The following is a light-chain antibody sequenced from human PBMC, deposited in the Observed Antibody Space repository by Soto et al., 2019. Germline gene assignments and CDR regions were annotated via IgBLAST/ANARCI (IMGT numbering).Light chain of an antibody. CDR3: QSYASSLSGVV. CDR1: SSNIGAGYD. Sequence: HSVLTQPPSVSGAPGQRVTISCTGSSSNIGAGYDVHWYQQLPVTAPKLLIYGNSNRPSGFPDRFSGSKSGTSASLAITGLQAEDEADYYCQSYASSLSGVVFGGGTKLTVL. CDR2: GNS. J-gene: IGLJ2*01. V-gene: IGLV1-40*01.